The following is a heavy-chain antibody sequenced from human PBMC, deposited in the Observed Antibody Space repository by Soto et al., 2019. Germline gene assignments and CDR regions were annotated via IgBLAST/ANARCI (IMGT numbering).Heavy chain of an antibody. CDR3: ARGPTYSIFDY. CDR2: IYYSGST. CDR1: GGSISSYY. J-gene: IGHJ4*02. Sequence: SETLSLTCTVSGGSISSYYWSWIRQPPGKGLEWIGYIYYSGSTNYNPSLKSRVTISVDTSKNQFSLKLSSVTAADTAVYYCARGPTYSIFDYWGQGTLVTVSS. D-gene: IGHD6-13*01. V-gene: IGHV4-59*01.